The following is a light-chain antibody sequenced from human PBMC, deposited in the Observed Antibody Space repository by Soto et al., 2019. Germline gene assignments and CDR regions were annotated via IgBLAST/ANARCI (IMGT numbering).Light chain of an antibody. CDR1: VLTKKY. CDR3: YSAAGRTQI. CDR2: KDS. Sequence: SSELTQPSSVSVSPGQTATITCTGDVLTKKYTRWYQQKPGQAPVLVIHKDSQRPSGIPERLSRSRSGTTVTLTISGAQVEDEADYYCYSAAGRTQIFGGGTKLTVL. V-gene: IGLV3-27*01. J-gene: IGLJ2*01.